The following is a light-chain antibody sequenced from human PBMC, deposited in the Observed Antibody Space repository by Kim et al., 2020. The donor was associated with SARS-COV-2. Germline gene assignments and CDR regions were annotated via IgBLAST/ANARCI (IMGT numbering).Light chain of an antibody. V-gene: IGKV1-33*01. CDR3: QQYDNLPMFT. J-gene: IGKJ3*01. CDR1: QDISNY. Sequence: SVGDRVTITCQASQDISNYLNWYQQKPGKAPKLLIYDASNLETGVPSRFSGSGSGTDFTFTISSLQPEDIATYYCQQYDNLPMFTFGPGTKVDIK. CDR2: DAS.